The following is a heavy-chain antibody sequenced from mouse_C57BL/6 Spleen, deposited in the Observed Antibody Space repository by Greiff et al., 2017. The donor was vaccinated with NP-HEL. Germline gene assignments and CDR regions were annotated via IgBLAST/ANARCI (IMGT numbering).Heavy chain of an antibody. D-gene: IGHD2-1*01. Sequence: QVQLQQPGAELVRPGSSVKLSCKASGYTFTSYWMHWVKQRPIQGLEWIGNIDPSDSETHYNQKFTDKATLTVDKSSSTAYMQLSSLTSEDSAVYYCARGADGNLFAYWGQGTLVTVSA. CDR3: ARGADGNLFAY. J-gene: IGHJ3*01. CDR1: GYTFTSYW. V-gene: IGHV1-52*01. CDR2: IDPSDSET.